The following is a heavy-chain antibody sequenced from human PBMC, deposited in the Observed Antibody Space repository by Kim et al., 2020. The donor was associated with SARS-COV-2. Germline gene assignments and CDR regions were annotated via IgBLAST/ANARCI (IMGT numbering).Heavy chain of an antibody. CDR3: AKVVITGLDYYYGMDV. J-gene: IGHJ6*02. D-gene: IGHD3-22*01. CDR2: ISYDGSNK. CDR1: GFTFSSYG. V-gene: IGHV3-30*18. Sequence: GGSLRLSCAASGFTFSSYGMHWVRQAPGKGLEWVAVISYDGSNKYYADSVKGRFTISRDNSKNTLYLQMNSLRAEDTAVYYCAKVVITGLDYYYGMDVWGQGTTVTVSS.